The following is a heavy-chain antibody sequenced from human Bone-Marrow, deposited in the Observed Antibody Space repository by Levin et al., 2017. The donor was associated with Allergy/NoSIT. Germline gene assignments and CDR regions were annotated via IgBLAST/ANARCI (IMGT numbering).Heavy chain of an antibody. CDR3: TRANRRTTLTTSAFDY. V-gene: IGHV3-9*01. CDR1: GFTFDDYG. D-gene: IGHD4-17*01. J-gene: IGHJ4*02. Sequence: PGGSLRLSCAASGFTFDDYGMHWVRQAPGQGLEWVSGISWNLDNIAYADSVRGRFTISRDNAKNSLYLQMTSLRLEDTALYYCTRANRRTTLTTSAFDYWGLGTLVLVSS. CDR2: ISWNLDNI.